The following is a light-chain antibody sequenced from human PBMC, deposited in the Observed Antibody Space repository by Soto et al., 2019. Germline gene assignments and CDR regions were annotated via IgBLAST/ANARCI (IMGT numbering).Light chain of an antibody. Sequence: EIVMTQSPATLSVSPGERATLSCRASQSVSSNLAWYQQQPGQAPRLLIYGASTRATGIPARFSGSGSGTEFTLTFSSLQSEDFAVYYCQQYNNWPRGFTFGPGTKVDIK. CDR1: QSVSSN. CDR3: QQYNNWPRGFT. J-gene: IGKJ3*01. CDR2: GAS. V-gene: IGKV3-15*01.